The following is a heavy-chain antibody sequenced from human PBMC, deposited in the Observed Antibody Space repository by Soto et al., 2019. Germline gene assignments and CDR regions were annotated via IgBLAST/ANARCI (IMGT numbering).Heavy chain of an antibody. Sequence: QVQLVQSGAEVKKPGASVKVSCKTSGYIFTRYYMNWVRQAPGQGLEWMGAINPSGGSPTYAQKFQGRVTVTSDTSTSTVYMELSSLRSEDTAVYYCAREGIGYDNWGQGTLVTVSS. CDR2: INPSGGSP. V-gene: IGHV1-46*01. D-gene: IGHD5-12*01. CDR3: AREGIGYDN. CDR1: GYIFTRYY. J-gene: IGHJ4*02.